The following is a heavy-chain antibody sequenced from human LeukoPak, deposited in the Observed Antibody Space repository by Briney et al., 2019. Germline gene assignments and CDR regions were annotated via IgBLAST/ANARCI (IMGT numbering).Heavy chain of an antibody. J-gene: IGHJ4*02. Sequence: VASVKVSCKASGYTFTGYYMHWVRQAPGQGLEWMGRINPNSGGTNYAQKFQGRVTMTRDTSISTAYMELSRLRSDDTAVYYCARESSPSHCSGGSCYVDYWGQGTLVTVSS. CDR2: INPNSGGT. V-gene: IGHV1-2*06. CDR3: ARESSPSHCSGGSCYVDY. D-gene: IGHD2-15*01. CDR1: GYTFTGYY.